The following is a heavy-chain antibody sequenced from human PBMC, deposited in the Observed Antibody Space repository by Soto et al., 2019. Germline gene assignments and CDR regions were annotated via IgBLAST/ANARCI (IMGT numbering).Heavy chain of an antibody. V-gene: IGHV4-59*12. J-gene: IGHJ4*02. CDR2: IYYSGST. CDR1: GGSISSYY. CDR3: ARAPGDYFDY. Sequence: ASETLSLTCTVSGGSISSYYWSWIRQPPGKGLEWIGYIYYSGSTNYNPSLKSRVTISVDTSKNQFSLKLSSVTAADTAVYYCARAPGDYFDYWGQGTLVTVSS.